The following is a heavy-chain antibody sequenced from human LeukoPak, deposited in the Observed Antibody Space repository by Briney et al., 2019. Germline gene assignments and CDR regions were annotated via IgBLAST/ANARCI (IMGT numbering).Heavy chain of an antibody. CDR1: GGSISSYY. CDR2: IYTSGST. Sequence: PETLSLTCTVSGGSISSYYWSWIRQPAGKGLEWIGRIYTSGSTNYNPSLKSRVTMSVDTSKNQFSLKLTSVTAADTAVYYCACTWYSGSYLGGSYFDYWGQGTLVTVSS. J-gene: IGHJ4*02. V-gene: IGHV4-4*07. CDR3: ACTWYSGSYLGGSYFDY. D-gene: IGHD1-26*01.